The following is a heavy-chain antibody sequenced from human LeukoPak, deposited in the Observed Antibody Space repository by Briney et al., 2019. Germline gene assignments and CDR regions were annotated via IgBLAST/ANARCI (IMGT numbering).Heavy chain of an antibody. J-gene: IGHJ4*02. V-gene: IGHV3-7*01. D-gene: IGHD1-1*01. CDR2: IKQDGSEK. CDR1: GFTFSSYW. CDR3: ARAPDRYQLEDPYFDY. Sequence: GGSLRLSCAASGFTFSSYWMSWVRQAPGKGLEWVANIKQDGSEKYYVDSVKGRFTISRGNAKNSLYLQMNSLRAEDTAVYYCARAPDRYQLEDPYFDYWGQGTLVTVSS.